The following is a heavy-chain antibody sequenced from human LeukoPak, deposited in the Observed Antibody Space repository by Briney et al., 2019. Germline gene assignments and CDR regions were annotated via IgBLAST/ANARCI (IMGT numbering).Heavy chain of an antibody. CDR3: ARVSSGASMITSGGVLDY. CDR1: GYTFTSYY. Sequence: ASVKVSCKASGYTFTSYYMHWERQAPGQGLEWMGIINPSGGSTSYAQKFQGRVTMTRDTSTSTVYMELSSLRSEDTAVYYCARVSSGASMITSGGVLDYWGQGTLVTVSP. CDR2: INPSGGST. D-gene: IGHD3-16*01. V-gene: IGHV1-46*01. J-gene: IGHJ4*02.